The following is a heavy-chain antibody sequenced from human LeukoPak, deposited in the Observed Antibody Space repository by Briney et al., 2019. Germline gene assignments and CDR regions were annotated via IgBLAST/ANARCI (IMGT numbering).Heavy chain of an antibody. Sequence: GESLKISCKGSGYSFISYWIGWVRQMPGKGLEWMGIIYPGDSDTRYSPSFQGQVTISADKSISTAYLQWSSLKASDTAMYYCARQYYDFWSGYSTSGIDAFDIWGQGTMVTVSS. CDR1: GYSFISYW. D-gene: IGHD3-3*01. J-gene: IGHJ3*02. CDR3: ARQYYDFWSGYSTSGIDAFDI. V-gene: IGHV5-51*01. CDR2: IYPGDSDT.